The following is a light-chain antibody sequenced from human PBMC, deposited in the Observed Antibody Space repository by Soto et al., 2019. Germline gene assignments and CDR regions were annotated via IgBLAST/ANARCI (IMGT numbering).Light chain of an antibody. CDR3: QQYNSYSPWT. J-gene: IGKJ1*01. Sequence: DIQMTQSPSTLPASVGDRVTITCRASQSISSWLAWYQQKPGKAPKLLIYDASSLESGVPSRFSGSGSGTVFTLTFSSLQPDDFATYYCQQYNSYSPWTFGQGTKVEIK. CDR2: DAS. V-gene: IGKV1-5*01. CDR1: QSISSW.